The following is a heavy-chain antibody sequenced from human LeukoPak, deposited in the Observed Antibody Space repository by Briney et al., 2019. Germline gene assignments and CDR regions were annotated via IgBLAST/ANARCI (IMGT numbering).Heavy chain of an antibody. D-gene: IGHD3-22*01. CDR1: GGSISSYY. CDR2: MSYSGSS. CDR3: ARDGYADSSGYDYPPSV. Sequence: SETLSLTCTVSGGSISSYYWSWIRQPPGKGLEWIGYMSYSGSSNYNPSLRGRVTISVDASKKQFSLKLSSVTAADTAVYYCARDGYADSSGYDYPPSVWGQGTLVTVSS. V-gene: IGHV4-59*01. J-gene: IGHJ4*02.